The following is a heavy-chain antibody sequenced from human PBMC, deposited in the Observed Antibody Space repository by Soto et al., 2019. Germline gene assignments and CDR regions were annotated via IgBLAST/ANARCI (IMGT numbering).Heavy chain of an antibody. D-gene: IGHD5-12*01. CDR3: AGRTGGYNLPEDYYYGIEV. Sequence: QVQLQESGPGLVKPSETLSLTCTVSGGSISSYYWSWILQPPGKGLEWIGYIYYSGSTNYNPSLRTRVTISVDPSKNLFARKLGSVTAADAAVYYCAGRTGGYNLPEDYYYGIEVGGRGTAVTVSS. CDR1: GGSISSYY. V-gene: IGHV4-59*01. J-gene: IGHJ6*02. CDR2: IYYSGST.